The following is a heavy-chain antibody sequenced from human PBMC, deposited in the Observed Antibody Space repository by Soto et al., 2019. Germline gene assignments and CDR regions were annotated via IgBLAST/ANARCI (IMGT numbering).Heavy chain of an antibody. D-gene: IGHD2-15*01. CDR1: GFTFSSYA. J-gene: IGHJ4*02. CDR2: ISGSGGST. V-gene: IGHV3-23*01. Sequence: GESLKISCAASGFTFSSYAMSWVRQAPGKGLEWVSAISGSGGSTYYADSVKGRFTISRDNSKNTLYLQMNSLRAEDTAVYYCAKLSSDSSGSSCHDYWGQGTLVTVSS. CDR3: AKLSSDSSGSSCHDY.